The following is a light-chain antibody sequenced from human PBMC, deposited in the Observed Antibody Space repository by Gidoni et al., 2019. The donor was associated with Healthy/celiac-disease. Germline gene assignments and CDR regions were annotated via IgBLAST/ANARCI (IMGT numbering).Light chain of an antibody. J-gene: IGKJ3*01. V-gene: IGKV3-11*01. CDR3: QQRSNWPIFT. CDR1: QSVSSY. CDR2: DAS. Sequence: ATLSCRASQSVSSYLAWYQQKPGQAPSLLIYDASNRATGIPARFSGSGSGTDFTLTISSLEPEDFAVYYCQQRSNWPIFTFGPGTKVDIK.